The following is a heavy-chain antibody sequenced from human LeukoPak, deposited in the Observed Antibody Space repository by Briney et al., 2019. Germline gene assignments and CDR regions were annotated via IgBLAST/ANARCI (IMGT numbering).Heavy chain of an antibody. J-gene: IGHJ4*02. V-gene: IGHV4-34*01. Sequence: PSETLSLTCAVYGGYFSGYYWSWIRQPPGKGLEWIGEINHSGSTNYNPSLKSRVTISVDTSKNQFSLKLSSVTAADTAVYYCARGRGVWGSYRPNYFDYWGQGTLVTVSS. CDR3: ARGRGVWGSYRPNYFDY. D-gene: IGHD3-16*02. CDR1: GGYFSGYY. CDR2: INHSGST.